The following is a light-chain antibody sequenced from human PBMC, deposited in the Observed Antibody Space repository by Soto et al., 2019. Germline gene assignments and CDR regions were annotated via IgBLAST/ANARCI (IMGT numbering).Light chain of an antibody. J-gene: IGLJ1*01. CDR2: EVN. V-gene: IGLV2-8*01. CDR1: SSDVGGYNY. CDR3: SSYAGSSYV. Sequence: QSALTQPPSASGSPGQSVTISCTGSSSDVGGYNYVSWYQQHPGKAPKVMIYEVNRRPAGVPDRFSGSKSGNTASLTVSGLQTEDEADYYCSSYAGSSYVFGTGTKLTVL.